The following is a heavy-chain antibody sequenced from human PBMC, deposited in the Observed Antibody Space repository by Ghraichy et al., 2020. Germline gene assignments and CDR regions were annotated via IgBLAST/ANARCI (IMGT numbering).Heavy chain of an antibody. CDR2: ITHSGST. CDR1: GGSFSGYY. V-gene: IGHV4-34*01. D-gene: IGHD3-3*01. Sequence: SETLSLTCAVYGGSFSGYYWSWIRQPPGKGLEWIGEITHSGSTNYNPSLKSRVTISVDTSKNQFSLKLSSVPAADTAVYYCARRRITIFGVVNYFDYWGQGTLGTVSP. J-gene: IGHJ4*02. CDR3: ARRRITIFGVVNYFDY.